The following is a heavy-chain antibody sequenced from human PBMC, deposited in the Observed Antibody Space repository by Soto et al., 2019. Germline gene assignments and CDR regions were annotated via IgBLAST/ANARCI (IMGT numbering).Heavy chain of an antibody. D-gene: IGHD2-15*01. V-gene: IGHV1-69*06. CDR1: GGTFSSYA. J-gene: IGHJ4*02. CDR2: IIPIFGTA. Sequence: QVQLVQSGAEVKKPGSSVKVSCKASGGTFSSYAISWVRQAPGQGLEWMGGIIPIFGTANYAQKFPGRVTITADKSTSTAYMELSSLRSEDTAVYYCARGTVGCSGGSCYPYYFDYWGQGTLVTVSS. CDR3: ARGTVGCSGGSCYPYYFDY.